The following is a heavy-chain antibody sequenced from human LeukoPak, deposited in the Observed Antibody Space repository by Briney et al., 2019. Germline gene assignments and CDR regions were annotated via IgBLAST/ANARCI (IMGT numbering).Heavy chain of an antibody. CDR2: IYSGGST. D-gene: IGHD3-22*01. CDR3: ARGNFDSSGYFLDY. J-gene: IGHJ4*02. Sequence: GGSLRLSCAASGFTVSSNYMSWVRQAPGEGLEWVSVIYSGGSTYYADSAKGTFTISRDPSQNTLYLQMSSLRTEDTAAYYCARGNFDSSGYFLDYWGQGTLVTVSS. V-gene: IGHV3-66*01. CDR1: GFTVSSNY.